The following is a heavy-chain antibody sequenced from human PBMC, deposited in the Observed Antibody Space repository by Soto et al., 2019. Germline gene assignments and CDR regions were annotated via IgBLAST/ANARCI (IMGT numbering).Heavy chain of an antibody. V-gene: IGHV3-30*18. CDR3: AKDGYCSSGSCYELADETYFDY. CDR1: GFTFSSYG. Sequence: QVQLVESGGGVVQPGRSLRLSCAASGFTFSSYGIHWVRQAPGKGLEWVAVISYDGTHKYYADSVKGRFTISRDNSKNTLYLQMNSLRPEDTAVYYCAKDGYCSSGSCYELADETYFDYWGQGTLVTVSS. J-gene: IGHJ4*02. D-gene: IGHD2-15*01. CDR2: ISYDGTHK.